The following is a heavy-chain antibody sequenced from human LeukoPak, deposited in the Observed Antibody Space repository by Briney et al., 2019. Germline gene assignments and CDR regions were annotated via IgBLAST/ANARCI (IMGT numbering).Heavy chain of an antibody. Sequence: PGGSLRLSCAPSGFTFSSYEMNWVRQAPGKGLEWVSYISGSGSAKHYADSVKGRFTISRDNAQISLYLQMNSLRAEDTAVYYCARDGGLEGDAFDIWGQGTMATVSS. CDR2: ISGSGSAK. CDR3: ARDGGLEGDAFDI. D-gene: IGHD1-1*01. V-gene: IGHV3-48*03. J-gene: IGHJ3*02. CDR1: GFTFSSYE.